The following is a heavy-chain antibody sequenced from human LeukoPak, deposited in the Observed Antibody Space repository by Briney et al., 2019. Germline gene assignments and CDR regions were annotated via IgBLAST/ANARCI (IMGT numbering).Heavy chain of an antibody. CDR2: IGDDGSTT. J-gene: IGHJ5*02. CDR3: ARASRGNWFDP. D-gene: IGHD3-10*01. Sequence: GGSLRLSCAASGFTFSRYWMHWVRQAPGKGLVWVSRIGDDGSTTAYADSVKGQFTISRDNAKNTLYLQMNSLRAEDTAVYYCARASRGNWFDPWGQGTLVTVSS. V-gene: IGHV3-74*01. CDR1: GFTFSRYW.